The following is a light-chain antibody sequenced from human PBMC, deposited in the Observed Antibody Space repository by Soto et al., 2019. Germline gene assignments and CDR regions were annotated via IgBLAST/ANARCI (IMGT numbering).Light chain of an antibody. CDR2: DAS. CDR1: QNINNY. J-gene: IGKJ5*01. V-gene: IGKV1-33*01. Sequence: IHMTQSPSSLSASLLYIVTITCHSSQNINNYLNWYQQKPGRAPKPLIYDASNLEAGVPSRFRGSGSGTDFTFTISRLQPEDIATYYCQQYENLPTFGQGTRLEIK. CDR3: QQYENLPT.